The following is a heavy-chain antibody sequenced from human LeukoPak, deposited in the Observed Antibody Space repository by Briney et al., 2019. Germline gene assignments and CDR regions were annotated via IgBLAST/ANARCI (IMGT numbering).Heavy chain of an antibody. D-gene: IGHD3-10*01. CDR2: INGDNGNT. CDR1: GYTFASYT. Sequence: ASVKVSCKTSGYTFASYTMHWLRQAPGQSPEWMGSINGDNGNTKYSEKFQGRVTFTRDTSASSAYMELSRLRSEDTAEYYRARSSSGTYHYWGQGTLVTVSS. J-gene: IGHJ4*02. V-gene: IGHV1-3*01. CDR3: ARSSSGTYHY.